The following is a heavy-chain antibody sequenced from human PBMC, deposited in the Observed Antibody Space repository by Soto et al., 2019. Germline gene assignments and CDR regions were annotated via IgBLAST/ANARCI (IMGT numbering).Heavy chain of an antibody. D-gene: IGHD6-25*01. J-gene: IGHJ6*03. CDR1: GFTFSSYG. CDR3: AKDSGDSYYYHYMDV. CDR2: ISYDGSNK. Sequence: QVQLVESGGGVVQPGRSLRLSCAASGFTFSSYGMHWVRQAPGKGLEWVAVISYDGSNKYYADSVKGRFTISRDNSKNTLYLQMNSLRAEDTAVYYCAKDSGDSYYYHYMDVWGKGTTVTVSS. V-gene: IGHV3-30*18.